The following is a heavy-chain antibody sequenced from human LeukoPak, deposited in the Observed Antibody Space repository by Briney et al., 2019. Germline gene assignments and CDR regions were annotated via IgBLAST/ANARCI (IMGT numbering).Heavy chain of an antibody. CDR2: ISSSSSYI. CDR3: ARDLSGVTGYTYGRGIDY. CDR1: GFTFSSYN. V-gene: IGHV3-21*01. D-gene: IGHD5-18*01. J-gene: IGHJ4*02. Sequence: GGSLRLSCAASGFTFSSYNMNWVRQAPGRGLEWVSFISSSSSYIYYADSVKGRFTISRDNAKNSLYLQMNSLRAEDTAVYYCARDLSGVTGYTYGRGIDYWGQGTLVTVSS.